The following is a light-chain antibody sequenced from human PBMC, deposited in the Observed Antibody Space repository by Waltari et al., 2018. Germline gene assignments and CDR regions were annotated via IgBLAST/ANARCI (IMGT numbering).Light chain of an antibody. CDR1: SSDVGRYNY. CDR2: EVS. V-gene: IGLV2-8*01. Sequence: QSALTQPPSASGSPGQSVTISCTGTSSDVGRYNYVSCYQQHPGKAPKLMIYEVSTRPSGVPARLSGSKSGNTASLTVSGLQAEDEADYYCSSYAGSNNVVFGGGTKLTVL. CDR3: SSYAGSNNVV. J-gene: IGLJ2*01.